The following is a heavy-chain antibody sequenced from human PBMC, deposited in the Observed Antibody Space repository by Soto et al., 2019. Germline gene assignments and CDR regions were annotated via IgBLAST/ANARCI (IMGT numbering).Heavy chain of an antibody. CDR2: IYYSGST. Sequence: SETLSLTCTVSGGSISSSSYYWGWIRQPPGKGLEWIGSIYYSGSTYYNPSLKSRVTISVDTSKNQFSLKLSSVTAADTAVYYCARLSTAGRDYWGQGTLVTVSS. CDR3: ARLSTAGRDY. V-gene: IGHV4-39*01. CDR1: GGSISSSSYY. J-gene: IGHJ4*02. D-gene: IGHD2-15*01.